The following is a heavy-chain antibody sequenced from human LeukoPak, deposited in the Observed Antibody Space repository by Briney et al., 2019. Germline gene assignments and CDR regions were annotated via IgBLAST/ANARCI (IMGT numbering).Heavy chain of an antibody. CDR3: ARGYCSVNSCYKFDY. D-gene: IGHD2-2*02. J-gene: IGHJ4*02. V-gene: IGHV3-53*01. CDR1: GFTVSSNY. Sequence: GGSLRLSCAASGFTVSSNYMSWVRQAPGKGPEWVSVIYTGGSTYDADSVRGRFTISRDNSKNTLYLQMNSLRAEDTAVYYCARGYCSVNSCYKFDYWGQGTLVTVSS. CDR2: IYTGGST.